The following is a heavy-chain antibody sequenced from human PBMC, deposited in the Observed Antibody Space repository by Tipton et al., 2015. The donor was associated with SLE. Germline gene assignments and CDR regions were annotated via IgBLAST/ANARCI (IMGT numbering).Heavy chain of an antibody. CDR1: GFTFSSYS. CDR2: ISSSSSYI. D-gene: IGHD4-17*01. CDR3: AKDNVSYGLLYFDL. J-gene: IGHJ2*01. Sequence: SLRLSCAASGFTFSSYSMNWVRQAPGKGLEWVSSISSSSSYIYYADSVKGRFTISRDNAKNSLYLQMNSLRAEDTAVYYCAKDNVSYGLLYFDLWGRGTLVTVSS. V-gene: IGHV3-21*04.